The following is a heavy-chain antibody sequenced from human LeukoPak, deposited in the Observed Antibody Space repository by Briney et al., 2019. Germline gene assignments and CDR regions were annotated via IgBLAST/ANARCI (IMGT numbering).Heavy chain of an antibody. CDR1: EYSFPTYC. J-gene: IGHJ5*02. Sequence: GESLKISCKHSEYSFPTYCIGWVRQMPGKGLEWMGIIYPGDSDTRYSPSFQGQVTISADKSISTAYLQWSSLKASDTAMYYCARHGTRTAAPSNWFDPWGQGTLVTVSS. CDR3: ARHGTRTAAPSNWFDP. D-gene: IGHD6-13*01. CDR2: IYPGDSDT. V-gene: IGHV5-51*01.